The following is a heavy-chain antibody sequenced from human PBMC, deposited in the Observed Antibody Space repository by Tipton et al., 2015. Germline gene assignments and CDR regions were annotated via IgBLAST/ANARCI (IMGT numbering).Heavy chain of an antibody. CDR2: ISSSGRYS. J-gene: IGHJ6*02. CDR1: GFTFSSYG. D-gene: IGHD3-10*01. V-gene: IGHV3-21*06. CDR3: ARRGEGSCAMDV. Sequence: SLRLSCAASGFTFSSYGMHWVRQAPGKGLEWVASISSSGRYSYFSNSVRGRFTIARDRGSNSVSLQMNSLRAGDTGVYFCARRGEGSCAMDVWGQGTTVTFSS.